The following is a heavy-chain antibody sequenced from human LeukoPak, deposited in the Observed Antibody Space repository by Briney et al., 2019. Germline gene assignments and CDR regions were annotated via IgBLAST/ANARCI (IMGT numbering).Heavy chain of an antibody. CDR1: GGSISSSGYY. V-gene: IGHV4-39*01. CDR2: IYYSGST. J-gene: IGHJ5*02. Sequence: SETLSLTCTVSGGSISSSGYYWGWIRQPPGKGLEWIGSIYYSGSTYYNPSLKSRVTISVDTSKNQFSLKLSSVTAADTAVYYCARLSNWFDPWGQGTLVTVSS. CDR3: ARLSNWFDP.